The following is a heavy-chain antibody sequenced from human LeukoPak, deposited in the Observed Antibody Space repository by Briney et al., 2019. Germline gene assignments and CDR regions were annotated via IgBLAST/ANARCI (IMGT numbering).Heavy chain of an antibody. D-gene: IGHD2-15*01. CDR2: INHSGST. CDR1: GGSFSGFY. V-gene: IGHV4-34*01. CDR3: ARERYCSGGSCYSKGPDAFDI. Sequence: SETLSLTCAVYGGSFSGFYWSWIRQPPGKGLEWIGEINHSGSTNHNPSPKSRVTISVDTSKTQFSLKLSSVTAADTAVYYCARERYCSGGSCYSKGPDAFDIWGQGTMVTVSS. J-gene: IGHJ3*02.